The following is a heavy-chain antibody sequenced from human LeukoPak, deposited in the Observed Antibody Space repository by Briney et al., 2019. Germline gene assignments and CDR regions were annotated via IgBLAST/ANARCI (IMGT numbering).Heavy chain of an antibody. CDR3: ARGTYTELWSIIFDY. J-gene: IGHJ4*02. CDR1: GGSISSSSYY. Sequence: SETLSLTCTVSGGSISSSSYYWGWIRQPPGKGLEWIGSIYYSGSTYYNPSLKSRVTISVDTSKNQFSLKLSSVTAADTAVYYCARGTYTELWSIIFDYWGQGTLVTVSS. CDR2: IYYSGST. D-gene: IGHD5-18*01. V-gene: IGHV4-39*07.